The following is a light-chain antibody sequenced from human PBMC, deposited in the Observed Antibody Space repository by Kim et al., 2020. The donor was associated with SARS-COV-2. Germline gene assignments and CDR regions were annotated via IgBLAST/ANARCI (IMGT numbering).Light chain of an antibody. J-gene: IGLJ2*01. CDR3: SSRDSSGNLVV. Sequence: ALGQTVRITCQGDSLRSYYASWYQQKPGQAPLRLFYGKNNRPSGIPDRFSGYSSGTTASLTITGAQAEDEADYYCSSRDSSGNLVVFGGGTQLTVL. CDR1: SLRSYY. CDR2: GKN. V-gene: IGLV3-19*01.